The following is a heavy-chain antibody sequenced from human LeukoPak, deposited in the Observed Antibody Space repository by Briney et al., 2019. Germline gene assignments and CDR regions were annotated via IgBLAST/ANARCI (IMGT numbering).Heavy chain of an antibody. CDR2: ISAYNGNT. CDR3: ARDRGLYGDLIFDY. J-gene: IGHJ4*02. D-gene: IGHD4-17*01. V-gene: IGHV1-18*01. Sequence: ASVKVSCKASGYTFTSYGISWVRQAPGQGLEWMGWISAYNGNTNYAQKLQGRVTMTTDTSTSTAYMELRSLRSDDTAVYYCARDRGLYGDLIFDYWGQGTLVTVSS. CDR1: GYTFTSYG.